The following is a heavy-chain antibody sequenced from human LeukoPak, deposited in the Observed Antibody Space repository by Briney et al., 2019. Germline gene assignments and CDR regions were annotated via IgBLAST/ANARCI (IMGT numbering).Heavy chain of an antibody. J-gene: IGHJ6*02. Sequence: GGSLRLSCTASGFNFSTYGMNWVRQAPGRGLEWVASIRGSSFRGSCRYIYYADSVRGRFITSRDDAKNSLYVQMNSLRADDTAVYYCAREVWDGEDYHFYGLDVWGLGTTVTVSS. V-gene: IGHV3-21*01. D-gene: IGHD3-16*01. CDR1: GFNFSTYG. CDR2: IRGSSFRGSCRYI. CDR3: AREVWDGEDYHFYGLDV.